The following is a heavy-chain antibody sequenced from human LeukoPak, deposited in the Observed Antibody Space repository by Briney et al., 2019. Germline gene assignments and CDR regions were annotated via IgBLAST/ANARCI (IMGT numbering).Heavy chain of an antibody. J-gene: IGHJ4*02. D-gene: IGHD2-2*01. V-gene: IGHV1-69*13. CDR3: ASRLYCSNTRCRNFPFAY. CDR1: GGTFSSYA. CDR2: IIPIFGTA. Sequence: SVKVSXKASGGTFSSYAINWVRQAPGQGLEWIGGIIPIFGTANYAQKFQDRVTITADESTSTAYMELSSLRSEDTAIYYCASRLYCSNTRCRNFPFAYWGQGTLVTVSS.